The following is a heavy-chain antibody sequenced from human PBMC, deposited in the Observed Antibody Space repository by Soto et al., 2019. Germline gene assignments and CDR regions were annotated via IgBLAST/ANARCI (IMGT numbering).Heavy chain of an antibody. CDR2: ISAYNGNT. CDR3: ARDPAVYCSGGSCYGVHYYGMDV. V-gene: IGHV1-18*01. J-gene: IGHJ6*02. Sequence: QVQLVQSGAEVKKPGASVKVSCKASGYTFTSYGISWVRQAPGQGLEWMGWISAYNGNTNYAQKRQGRVTMTTDTSTSTAYMELRSLRSDDTAVYYCARDPAVYCSGGSCYGVHYYGMDVWGQGTTVTVSS. CDR1: GYTFTSYG. D-gene: IGHD2-15*01.